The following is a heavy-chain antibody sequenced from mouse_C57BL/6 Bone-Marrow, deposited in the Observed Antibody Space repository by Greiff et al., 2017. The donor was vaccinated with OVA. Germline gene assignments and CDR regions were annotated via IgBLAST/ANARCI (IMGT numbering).Heavy chain of an antibody. D-gene: IGHD2-3*01. V-gene: IGHV1-59*01. CDR1: GYTFTSYW. CDR3: ARGRWSGAMDY. Sequence: QVQLQQPGAELVRPGPSVKLSCKASGYTFTSYWMHWVKQRPGQGLEWIGVIDPSDSYTNYNQKFKGKTTLTVDTSTSTAYMQLSSLTSEDSAVYYCARGRWSGAMDYWGQGTSVTVSS. CDR2: IDPSDSYT. J-gene: IGHJ4*01.